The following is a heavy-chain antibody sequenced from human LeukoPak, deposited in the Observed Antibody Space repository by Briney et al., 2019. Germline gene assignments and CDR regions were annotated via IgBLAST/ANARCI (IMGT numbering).Heavy chain of an antibody. D-gene: IGHD2-2*01. CDR3: ASYCSSTSCTLFDY. Sequence: SETLSLTCAVYGGSFSGYYWSWIRQPPGKGLEWIGEINHSGSTNYNPSLKSRVTISVDTSKNQFSLKLSSVTAADTAVYYCASYCSSTSCTLFDYWGQGTLVTVSS. CDR2: INHSGST. J-gene: IGHJ4*02. CDR1: GGSFSGYY. V-gene: IGHV4-34*01.